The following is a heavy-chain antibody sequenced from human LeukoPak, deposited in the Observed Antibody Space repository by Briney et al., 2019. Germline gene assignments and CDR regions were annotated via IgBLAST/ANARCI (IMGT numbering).Heavy chain of an antibody. Sequence: GGSLRLSCAASGFTFSSYAMSWVRQAPGKGLEWVSGISGSGGSTYYADSVKGRFTISRDNSKNTLYVQMNSLRAEDTAVYYCAKDPSDDYDILTGYYFDAFDIWGQGTMVTVSS. CDR2: ISGSGGST. D-gene: IGHD3-9*01. CDR3: AKDPSDDYDILTGYYFDAFDI. CDR1: GFTFSSYA. J-gene: IGHJ3*02. V-gene: IGHV3-23*01.